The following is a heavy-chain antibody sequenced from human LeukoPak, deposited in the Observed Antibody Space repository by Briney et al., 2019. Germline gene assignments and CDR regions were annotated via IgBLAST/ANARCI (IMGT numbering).Heavy chain of an antibody. Sequence: SETLSLTCTVSGGSISSSSYYWGWIRQPPGKGLEWIGSIYYSGSTYYNPSLKSRVTISVDTSKNQFSLKLSSVTAADTAVYYCAGGFYSNYFDYWGQGTLVTVSS. V-gene: IGHV4-39*01. CDR1: GGSISSSSYY. CDR3: AGGFYSNYFDY. D-gene: IGHD4-11*01. J-gene: IGHJ4*02. CDR2: IYYSGST.